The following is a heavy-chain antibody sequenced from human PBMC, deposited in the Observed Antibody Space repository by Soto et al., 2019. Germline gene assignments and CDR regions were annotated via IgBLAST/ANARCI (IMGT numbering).Heavy chain of an antibody. CDR3: ASNPRGGYFDY. CDR1: GFTFSGYW. Sequence: PGGSLRLSCAASGFTFSGYWMHWVRQVPGEGLVWVSCINTDGSSTTYADSVKGRFTISRDNAKNTLYLQMNSLRVEDTAVYYCASNPRGGYFDYWGQGTLVTVSS. V-gene: IGHV3-74*01. D-gene: IGHD3-10*01. CDR2: INTDGSST. J-gene: IGHJ4*02.